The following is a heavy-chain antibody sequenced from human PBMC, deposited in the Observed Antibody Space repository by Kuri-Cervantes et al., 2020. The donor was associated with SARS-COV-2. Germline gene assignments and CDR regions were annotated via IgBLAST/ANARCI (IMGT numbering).Heavy chain of an antibody. CDR1: GFSLSTSGMC. CDR3: ARIQATTVIADY. V-gene: IGHV2-70*11. Sequence: SGPTLVKPTQTLTLTCTFSGFSLSTSGMCVSWIHQPPGKALEWLARIDWDDDKYYSTSLKTRLTISKDTSKNQVVLTMTNMDPVDTATYYCARIQATTVIADYWGQGTLVTVSS. J-gene: IGHJ4*02. CDR2: IDWDDDK. D-gene: IGHD4-11*01.